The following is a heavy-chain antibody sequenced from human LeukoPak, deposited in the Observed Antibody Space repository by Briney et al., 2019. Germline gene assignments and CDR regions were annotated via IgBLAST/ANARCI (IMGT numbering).Heavy chain of an antibody. V-gene: IGHV3-9*01. CDR1: GFRFDEYA. CDR3: AKADRRWATYYYDTSGYYYDY. CDR2: ISWNSASI. J-gene: IGHJ4*02. D-gene: IGHD3-22*01. Sequence: PGRSLRLSCAASGFRFDEYAMHWVRQVPGKGLEWVSGISWNSASIGYADSVKGRFTISRDNSKNTLYLQMNGLRAEDSAVYFCAKADRRWATYYYDTSGYYYDYWGQGTLVTVSS.